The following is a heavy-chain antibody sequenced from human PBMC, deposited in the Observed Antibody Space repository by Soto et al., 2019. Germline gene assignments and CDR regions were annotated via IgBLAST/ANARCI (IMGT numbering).Heavy chain of an antibody. CDR2: ISGYNGNT. J-gene: IGHJ4*02. CDR1: GYTFTSYG. V-gene: IGHV1-18*01. CDR3: ARDLSVKDYFDY. Sequence: QVQLVQSGAEVKKPGASVKVSCKASGYTFTSYGISWVRQAPGQGLEWMGWISGYNGNTNYAQKLQGRVSMTTDTSTSTVYRELRSLRSDDTAVYYCARDLSVKDYFDYWGQGTLVTVSS. D-gene: IGHD4-17*01.